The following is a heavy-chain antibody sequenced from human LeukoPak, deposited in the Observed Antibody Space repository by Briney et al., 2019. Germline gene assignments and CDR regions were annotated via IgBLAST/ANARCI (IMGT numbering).Heavy chain of an antibody. CDR3: ARDYGGNSDY. CDR1: GGSISSSSYY. J-gene: IGHJ4*02. D-gene: IGHD4-23*01. V-gene: IGHV4-39*02. Sequence: SETLSLTCTVSGGSISSSSYYWGWIRQPPGKGLEWIGSIYYSGSTYYNPSLRSRVTISVDTSKNQFSLKLSSVTAADTAVYYCARDYGGNSDYWGQGTLVTVSS. CDR2: IYYSGST.